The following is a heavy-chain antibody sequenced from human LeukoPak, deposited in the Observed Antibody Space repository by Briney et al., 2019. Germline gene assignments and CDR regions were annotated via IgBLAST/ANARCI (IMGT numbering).Heavy chain of an antibody. CDR2: ISGSGSST. D-gene: IGHD3-9*01. V-gene: IGHV3-23*01. Sequence: PGGSLRLSCAASGFTFSSYAMSWVRQAPGKGLEWVSVISGSGSSTYYADSVKGRFTIYRDNSKNTLYLQMNSLRAEDTAVYYCARDYTGYFPWGQGTLVIVSS. CDR1: GFTFSSYA. J-gene: IGHJ5*02. CDR3: ARDYTGYFP.